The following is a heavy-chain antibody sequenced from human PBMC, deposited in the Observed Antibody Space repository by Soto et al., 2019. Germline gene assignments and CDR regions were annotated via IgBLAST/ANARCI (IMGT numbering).Heavy chain of an antibody. V-gene: IGHV4-31*03. CDR3: ARAPPYYYYGMDV. CDR2: IYYSGST. J-gene: IGHJ6*02. CDR1: GGSISSGGDY. Sequence: QVQLQESGPGLVKPSQTLSLTCTVSGGSISSGGDYWSWIRQHPGKGLEWIGYIYYSGSTYYNPSLKSRVTLAVDTSKNHSSLKLSSVTAADTAVYYCARAPPYYYYGMDVWGQGTTATVSS.